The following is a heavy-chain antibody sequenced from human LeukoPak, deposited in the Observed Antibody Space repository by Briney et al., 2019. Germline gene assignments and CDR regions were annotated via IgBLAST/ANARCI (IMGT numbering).Heavy chain of an antibody. CDR3: ARGRTYYYGSGSYYNVPFDY. J-gene: IGHJ4*02. CDR2: IYYSGST. D-gene: IGHD3-10*01. Sequence: PSETLSLTCTVSGGSISSYYWSWIRQPPGKGLEWTGYIYYSGSTNYNPSLKSRVTISVDTSKNQFSLKLSSVTAADTAVYYCARGRTYYYGSGSYYNVPFDYWGQGTLVTVSS. V-gene: IGHV4-59*01. CDR1: GGSISSYY.